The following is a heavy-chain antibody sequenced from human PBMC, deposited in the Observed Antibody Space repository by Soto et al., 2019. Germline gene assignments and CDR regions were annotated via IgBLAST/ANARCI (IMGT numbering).Heavy chain of an antibody. V-gene: IGHV1-46*01. CDR1: GYTFTSYY. CDR2: INPSGGST. CDR3: ARALWFGAYYYDMDV. J-gene: IGHJ6*02. Sequence: ASVKVSCKASGYTFTSYYMHWVRQAPGQGLEWMGIINPSGGSTSYAQKFQGRVTMTRDTSTSTVYMELSSLRSEDTAVYYCARALWFGAYYYDMDVWGPGTTVTVSS. D-gene: IGHD3-10*01.